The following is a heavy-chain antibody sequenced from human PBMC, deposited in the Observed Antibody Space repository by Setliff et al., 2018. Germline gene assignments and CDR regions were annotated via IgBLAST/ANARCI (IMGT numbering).Heavy chain of an antibody. D-gene: IGHD3-10*01. CDR3: AKNGFGVVALGVNNWFDP. V-gene: IGHV3-23*01. CDR1: GFSFSSYA. Sequence: PGGSLRLSCAASGFSFSSYAMSWVRQAPGKGLEWVSKIFGSGDNTYYADSVKGRFTISRDNSKNTLYLQMNSLRAEDTAVYYCAKNGFGVVALGVNNWFDPWGQGTLVTV. CDR2: IFGSGDNT. J-gene: IGHJ5*02.